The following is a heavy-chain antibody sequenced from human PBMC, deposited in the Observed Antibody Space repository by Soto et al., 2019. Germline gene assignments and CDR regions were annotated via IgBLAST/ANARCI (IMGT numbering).Heavy chain of an antibody. Sequence: GGSLRLSCAASGFTFSSHAMSWVRQAPGKGLEWVSAISGSGGSTYYADSVKGRFTISRDNSKNTLYLQMNSLRAEDTAVYYCAKGTIEWKLLFDYWGQGTLVTVSS. CDR2: ISGSGGST. J-gene: IGHJ4*02. D-gene: IGHD1-26*01. V-gene: IGHV3-23*01. CDR3: AKGTIEWKLLFDY. CDR1: GFTFSSHA.